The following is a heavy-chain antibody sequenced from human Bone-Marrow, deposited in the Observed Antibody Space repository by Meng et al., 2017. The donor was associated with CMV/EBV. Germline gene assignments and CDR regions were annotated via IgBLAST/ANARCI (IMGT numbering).Heavy chain of an antibody. Sequence: GGSLTPSCAPSGLTVSSYARHWVRQAPGKGLEWVAVISDDGSNKYYADSVKGRFTIPRDNSKNTLYLQMNSLRAEVTAVYYCARWRRWIQQWTSYDAFDIWGQGTMVTVSS. D-gene: IGHD5-18*01. CDR2: ISDDGSNK. J-gene: IGHJ3*02. CDR1: GLTVSSYA. V-gene: IGHV3-30*04. CDR3: ARWRRWIQQWTSYDAFDI.